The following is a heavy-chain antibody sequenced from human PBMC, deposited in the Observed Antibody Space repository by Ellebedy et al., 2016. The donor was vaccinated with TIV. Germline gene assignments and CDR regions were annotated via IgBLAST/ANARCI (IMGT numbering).Heavy chain of an antibody. Sequence: PGGSLRLSCAASGFTVSSNYMSWVRQAPGKGLEWVSVIYSGGSTYYADSVKGRFTISRDNSKNTLYLQMNSLRAEDTAVYYCATVAATWDYYYGMDVWGQGTTVTVSS. CDR1: GFTVSSNY. D-gene: IGHD2-15*01. CDR2: IYSGGST. V-gene: IGHV3-53*01. CDR3: ATVAATWDYYYGMDV. J-gene: IGHJ6*02.